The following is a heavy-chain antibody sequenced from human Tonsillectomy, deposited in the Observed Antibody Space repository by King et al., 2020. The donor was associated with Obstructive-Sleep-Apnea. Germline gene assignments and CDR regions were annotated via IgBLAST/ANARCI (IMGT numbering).Heavy chain of an antibody. CDR3: ARDGRDYGXXPAPFDY. J-gene: IGHJ4*02. CDR2: IWYDGSNK. D-gene: IGHD4-23*01. CDR1: GFTFSSYG. V-gene: IGHV3-33*01. Sequence: VQLVESGGGVVQPGRSLRLSCAASGFTFSSYGMHWVRQAPGKGLEWVAVIWYDGSNKYYADSVKGRFTISRDNSKNTLYLQMNSLRAEDTAVYYCARDGRDYGXXPAPFDYWGQGTLVTVSS.